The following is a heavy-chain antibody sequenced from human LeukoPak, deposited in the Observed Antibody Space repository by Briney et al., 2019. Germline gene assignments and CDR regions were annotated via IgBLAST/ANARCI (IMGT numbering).Heavy chain of an antibody. CDR2: VYTSGST. V-gene: IGHV4-4*07. D-gene: IGHD1-14*01. Sequence: WETLTLTCTVSGGSISSHFWTWIRQPAGKGLEWIGRVYTSGSTNYNPSLKSRVAMSVDTSKNHVSLRLSSVTAADTAVYYCARMRNPDRTDFDIRGQGKLGTVSS. J-gene: IGHJ3*02. CDR1: GGSISSHF. CDR3: ARMRNPDRTDFDI.